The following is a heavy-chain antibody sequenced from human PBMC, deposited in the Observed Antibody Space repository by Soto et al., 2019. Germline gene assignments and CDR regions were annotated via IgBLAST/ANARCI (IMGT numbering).Heavy chain of an antibody. CDR2: INHSGST. D-gene: IGHD3-10*01. CDR1: GGSFSGYY. Sequence: QVQLQQWGAGLLKPSETLSLTCAVYGGSFSGYYWSWIRQPPGKGLEWIGEINHSGSTNYNPSLKRRVTISVDPSKSQFSLKLSSVTAADTAVYYCARGDPYGLGSYRYWGQGTLVTVSS. V-gene: IGHV4-34*01. CDR3: ARGDPYGLGSYRY. J-gene: IGHJ4*02.